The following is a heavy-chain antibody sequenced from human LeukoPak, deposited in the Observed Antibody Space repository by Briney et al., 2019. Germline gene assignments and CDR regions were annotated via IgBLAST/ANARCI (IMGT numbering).Heavy chain of an antibody. CDR3: ARNPLEYSSSWYRDY. CDR1: GYSFTSYW. J-gene: IGHJ4*02. V-gene: IGHV5-10-1*01. Sequence: GESLKISCKGSGYSFTSYWISWVRQMPGKGLEWMGRIDPSDSYTNYSPSFQGHVTISADKSISTAYLQWSSLEASDTAMYYCARNPLEYSSSWYRDYWGQGTLVTVSS. CDR2: IDPSDSYT. D-gene: IGHD6-13*01.